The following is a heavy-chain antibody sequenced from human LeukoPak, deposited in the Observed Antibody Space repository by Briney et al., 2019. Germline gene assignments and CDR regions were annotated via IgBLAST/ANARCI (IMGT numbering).Heavy chain of an antibody. D-gene: IGHD5-18*01. V-gene: IGHV1-69*02. J-gene: IGHJ4*02. Sequence: SVKVSCKASGGTFSSYTISWVRQAPGQGLEWMGRIIPVLGIANYAQKFQGRVTITADKSTSTAYMELSSLRSEDTAVYYCARGGGYSYGYDDYWGQGTLVTVSS. CDR2: IIPVLGIA. CDR1: GGTFSSYT. CDR3: ARGGGYSYGYDDY.